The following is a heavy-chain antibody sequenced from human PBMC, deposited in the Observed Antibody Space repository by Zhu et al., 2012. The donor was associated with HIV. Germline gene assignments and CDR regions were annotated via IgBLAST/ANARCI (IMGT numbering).Heavy chain of an antibody. J-gene: IGHJ6*03. V-gene: IGHV4-30-4*08. D-gene: IGHD6-13*01. Sequence: QVQLQESGPGLVKPSQTLSLTCTVSGGSISSGDYYWSWIRQPPGKGLEWIGYIYYSGSTYYNPSLKSRVTISVDTSKNQFSLKLSSVTAADTAVYYCARVAAAGTWYYYMDVWGKGPRSPSP. CDR2: IYYSGST. CDR3: ARVAAAGTWYYYMDV. CDR1: GGSISSGDYY.